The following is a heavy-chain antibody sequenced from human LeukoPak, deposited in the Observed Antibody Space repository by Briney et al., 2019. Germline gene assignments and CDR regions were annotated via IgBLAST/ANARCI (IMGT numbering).Heavy chain of an antibody. D-gene: IGHD1-26*01. CDR3: ARDPVEWELLLDC. V-gene: IGHV3-7*01. Sequence: PGGSLRLSCTASGFSFSGHWMHWVRQAPGKRPEWVANMNIDGSEKYYADSVKGRFTISRDNARNSVYLQMNSLRVEDTAVYYCARDPVEWELLLDCWGQGTLVTVSS. CDR2: MNIDGSEK. J-gene: IGHJ4*02. CDR1: GFSFSGHW.